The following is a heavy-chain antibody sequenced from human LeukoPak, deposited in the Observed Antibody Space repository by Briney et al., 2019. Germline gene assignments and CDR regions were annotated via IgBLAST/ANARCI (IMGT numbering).Heavy chain of an antibody. CDR2: INWNGRVT. Sequence: GGSLRLSCAGSGVTFDNYGMSWVRHAPGKGLEWVSGINWNGRVTIYADSVKGRFNISRDNDKKSLYLQMNSLRAEDTALYYCARSGDSSAFDSWGQGTLVTVSS. D-gene: IGHD5-18*01. CDR3: ARSGDSSAFDS. J-gene: IGHJ4*02. CDR1: GVTFDNYG. V-gene: IGHV3-20*04.